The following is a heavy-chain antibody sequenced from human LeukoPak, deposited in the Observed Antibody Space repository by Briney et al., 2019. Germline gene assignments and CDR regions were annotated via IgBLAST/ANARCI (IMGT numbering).Heavy chain of an antibody. Sequence: SSETLSLTCTVSGGSISSSNYYWAWIRQPPGKGLEWIGTIYYTGSTYYNPSLKSRVTISVDTSNNQFSLKLWSVTAADTAVYYCAKTTQVVAAEYWGQGTLVTVSS. CDR2: IYYTGST. D-gene: IGHD2-15*01. CDR3: AKTTQVVAAEY. CDR1: GGSISSSNYY. V-gene: IGHV4-39*01. J-gene: IGHJ4*02.